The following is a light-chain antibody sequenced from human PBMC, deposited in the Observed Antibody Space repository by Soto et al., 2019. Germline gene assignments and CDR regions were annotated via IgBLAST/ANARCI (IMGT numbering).Light chain of an antibody. CDR1: TSNIGSNY. V-gene: IGLV1-47*01. CDR2: RYN. Sequence: QSVLTQPPSASGTPGQRVTISCSGSTSNIGSNYVYWYQQLPGTAPKLLIYRYNQRPSGVPDRFSGSKSGTSASLAISGLRSEAEADYYCAAWDDSQIVVFGGGTKLTVL. CDR3: AAWDDSQIVV. J-gene: IGLJ2*01.